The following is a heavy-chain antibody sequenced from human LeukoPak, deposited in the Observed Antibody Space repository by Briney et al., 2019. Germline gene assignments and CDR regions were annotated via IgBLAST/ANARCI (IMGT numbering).Heavy chain of an antibody. J-gene: IGHJ4*02. CDR3: ARRSFSGWTHFDY. V-gene: IGHV1-2*02. CDR2: INPNSGGT. CDR1: GYTFTGYY. Sequence: ASVKVSCKASGYTFTGYYMHWVRQAPGQGLERMGWINPNSGGTNYAQKFQGRVTMTRDTSISTAYMELSRLRSDDTAVYYCARRSFSGWTHFDYWGQGTLVTVSS. D-gene: IGHD6-19*01.